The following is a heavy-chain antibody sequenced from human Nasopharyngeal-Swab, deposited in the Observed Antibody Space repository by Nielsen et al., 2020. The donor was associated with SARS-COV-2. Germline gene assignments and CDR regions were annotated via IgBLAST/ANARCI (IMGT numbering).Heavy chain of an antibody. CDR1: GFTFSNYW. Sequence: GESLKISCADSGFTFSNYWMSWVRQAPGKGLEWVGFIRRKASGGTTEYAASVKGRFIISRDDSKSIAYLQMNSLKTEDTAVYYCMSEAVAGTGDAFDIWGQGTMVTVSS. J-gene: IGHJ3*02. V-gene: IGHV3-49*04. CDR3: MSEAVAGTGDAFDI. CDR2: IRRKASGGTT. D-gene: IGHD6-19*01.